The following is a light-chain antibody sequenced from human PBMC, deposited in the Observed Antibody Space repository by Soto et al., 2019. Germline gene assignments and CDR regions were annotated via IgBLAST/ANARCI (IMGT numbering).Light chain of an antibody. Sequence: EIVMTQSPATLSVSPGERATLSCRASQSVSGNLAWYQQKPGQAPRLLIYGASTRATGIPARFSGSGSGTEFNLTISSLQSEDFAVYYCLQYNNWPPLTFGGGTKVEIK. CDR3: LQYNNWPPLT. V-gene: IGKV3-15*01. CDR1: QSVSGN. CDR2: GAS. J-gene: IGKJ4*01.